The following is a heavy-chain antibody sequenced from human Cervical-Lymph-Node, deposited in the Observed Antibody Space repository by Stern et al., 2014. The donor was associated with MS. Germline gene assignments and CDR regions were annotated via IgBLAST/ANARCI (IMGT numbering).Heavy chain of an antibody. J-gene: IGHJ4*02. D-gene: IGHD4-11*01. V-gene: IGHV3-21*02. CDR2: ITSGSSDI. Sequence: EVQLVESGGGLVQPGGPLRLSCAASGFTFKEYSMNWVRQAPGKGLEWVSSITSGSSDIHYADSVKGRFTISRDNVKNSLYLQMNSLRAEDTALYYCAREDYTQDFDYWGRGTLVTVSS. CDR3: AREDYTQDFDY. CDR1: GFTFKEYS.